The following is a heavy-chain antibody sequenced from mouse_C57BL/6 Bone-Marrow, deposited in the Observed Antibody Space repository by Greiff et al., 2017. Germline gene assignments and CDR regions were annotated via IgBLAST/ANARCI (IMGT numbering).Heavy chain of an antibody. D-gene: IGHD4-1*01. Sequence: EVHLVESGGGLVQPGGSLKLSCAASGFTFSDYGMAWVRQAPRKGPEWVAFISNLAYSIYYADTVTGRFTISRENAKNTLYLEMSSLRSEDTAMYYCAREGTGAAWFAYWGQGTLVTVSA. V-gene: IGHV5-15*01. J-gene: IGHJ3*01. CDR2: ISNLAYSI. CDR3: AREGTGAAWFAY. CDR1: GFTFSDYG.